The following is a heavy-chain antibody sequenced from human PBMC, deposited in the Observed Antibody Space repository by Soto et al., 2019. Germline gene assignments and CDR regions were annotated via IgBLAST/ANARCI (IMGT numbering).Heavy chain of an antibody. Sequence: QVQLVESGGGVVQPGRSLRLSCAASGFTFSSYGMHWVRQAPGKGLEWVAVIWYDGSNKYYADSVKGRFTISRDNSKNTLYLQMNSLRAEDTAVYYCAREALTVFSDSTLNWFDPWGQGTLVTVSS. V-gene: IGHV3-33*01. J-gene: IGHJ5*02. CDR2: IWYDGSNK. CDR3: AREALTVFSDSTLNWFDP. CDR1: GFTFSSYG. D-gene: IGHD3-3*01.